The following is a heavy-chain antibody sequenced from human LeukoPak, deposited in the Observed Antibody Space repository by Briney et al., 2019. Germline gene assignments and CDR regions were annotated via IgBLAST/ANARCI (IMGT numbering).Heavy chain of an antibody. CDR1: GYTLTELS. D-gene: IGHD1-26*01. J-gene: IGHJ4*02. CDR3: ATDSPGSWELPDY. Sequence: ASVKVSCKVSGYTLTELSMHWVRQAPGKGLEWMGGFDPEDGETIYAQKFQGRVTMTEDTSTDTAYMELSNLRSEDTAVYYCATDSPGSWELPDYWGQGTLVTVSS. V-gene: IGHV1-24*01. CDR2: FDPEDGET.